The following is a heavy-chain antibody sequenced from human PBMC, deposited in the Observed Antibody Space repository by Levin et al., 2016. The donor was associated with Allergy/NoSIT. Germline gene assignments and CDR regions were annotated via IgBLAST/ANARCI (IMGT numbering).Heavy chain of an antibody. V-gene: IGHV1-18*01. CDR3: AKCGTDIRNFDY. J-gene: IGHJ4*02. D-gene: IGHD2-15*01. CDR2: ISAYNGNT. Sequence: ASVKVSCKASGYTFTSYGISWVRQAPGQGLEWMGWISAYNGNTNYAQKLQGRVTMTTDTSTSTAYMELRSLRSDDTAIYYCAKCGTDIRNFDYWGQGTLVTVSS. CDR1: GYTFTSYG.